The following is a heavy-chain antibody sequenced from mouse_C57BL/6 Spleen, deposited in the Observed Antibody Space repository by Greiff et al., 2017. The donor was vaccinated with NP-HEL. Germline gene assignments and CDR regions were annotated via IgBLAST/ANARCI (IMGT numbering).Heavy chain of an antibody. D-gene: IGHD1-1*01. V-gene: IGHV5-16*01. CDR1: GFTFSDYY. CDR2: INYDGSST. J-gene: IGHJ2*01. CDR3: ARYYYGSYLFDY. Sequence: EVKVEESEGGLVQPGSSMKLSCTASGFTFSDYYMAWVRQVPEKGLEWVANINYDGSSTYYLDSLKSRFIISRDNAKNILYLQMSSLKSEDTATYYCARYYYGSYLFDYWGQGTTLTVSS.